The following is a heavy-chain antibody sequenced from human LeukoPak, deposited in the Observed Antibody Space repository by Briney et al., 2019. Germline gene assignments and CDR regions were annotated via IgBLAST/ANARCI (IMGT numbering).Heavy chain of an antibody. CDR3: ARGRSGLAAAGTYDY. CDR1: GYTFTSSD. V-gene: IGHV1-8*01. D-gene: IGHD6-13*01. CDR2: INPKSGRP. Sequence: ASVKVSCKASGYTFTSSDINWVRQATGQGLEWMGRINPKSGRPGYAKKFQARISMTMNTSISTAYMEVSSLRFEDTAVYYCARGRSGLAAAGTYDYWGQGTLITVSS. J-gene: IGHJ4*02.